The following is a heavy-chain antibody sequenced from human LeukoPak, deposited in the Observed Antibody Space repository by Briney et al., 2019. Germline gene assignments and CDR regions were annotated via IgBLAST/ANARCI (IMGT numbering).Heavy chain of an antibody. D-gene: IGHD2-8*02. Sequence: GGSLRLSCAASGFTFSSFGMHWVRQAPGEGLGWVAYIGYTGTNTYYADSVKGRFTISRDNSKNTVHLQMNSLRAADTALYSCARDLTGKYYIAYWGQGTLVTVSS. J-gene: IGHJ4*02. CDR2: IGYTGTNT. CDR3: ARDLTGKYYIAY. V-gene: IGHV3-30*02. CDR1: GFTFSSFG.